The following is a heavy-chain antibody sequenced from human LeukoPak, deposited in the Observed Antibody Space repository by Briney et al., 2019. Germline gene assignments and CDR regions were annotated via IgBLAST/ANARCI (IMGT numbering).Heavy chain of an antibody. D-gene: IGHD2-2*01. J-gene: IGHJ4*02. CDR2: INPSGGST. CDR1: GYTFTSYY. Sequence: ASVKVSCKASGYTFTSYYMHWVRQAPGQGLEWMGIINPSGGSTSYAQKFQGRVTMTRDTSTSTVYMELSSLRSQDTAVYYCASGVPAAGIDYWGQGTLVTVSS. V-gene: IGHV1-46*01. CDR3: ASGVPAAGIDY.